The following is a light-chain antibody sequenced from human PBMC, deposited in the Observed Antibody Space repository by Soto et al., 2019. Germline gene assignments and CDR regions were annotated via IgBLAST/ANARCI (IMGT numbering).Light chain of an antibody. Sequence: ETVLTQSPATVSLSPGERAILSCRASQSVSTYLAWYQQKPGQAPRLLISDASNRATGIPDRFSGSGSGTDFTLTISSLEPEDFAVYYCQQRSSWPLTFGGGTKVEIK. CDR1: QSVSTY. J-gene: IGKJ4*01. V-gene: IGKV3-11*01. CDR2: DAS. CDR3: QQRSSWPLT.